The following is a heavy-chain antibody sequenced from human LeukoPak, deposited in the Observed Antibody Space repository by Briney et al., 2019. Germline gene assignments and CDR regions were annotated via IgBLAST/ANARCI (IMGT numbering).Heavy chain of an antibody. V-gene: IGHV4-59*01. J-gene: IGHJ3*02. CDR1: GGSISSSI. D-gene: IGHD3-22*01. CDR2: IYFGGST. Sequence: SETLSLTCTVSGGSISSSIRSWIRQPLGKGLEWMGHIYFGGSTNHNPPPKSRVTTSAHTSKDQFSLKLSSVTAADTAVYYCARVGYYDSSGYFPSDAFDIGGQATMVTVS. CDR3: ARVGYYDSSGYFPSDAFDI.